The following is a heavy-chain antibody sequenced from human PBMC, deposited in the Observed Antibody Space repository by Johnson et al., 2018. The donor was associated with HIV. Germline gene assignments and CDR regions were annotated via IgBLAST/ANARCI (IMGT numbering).Heavy chain of an antibody. Sequence: VQLVESGGGVVQPATSLRPSCEASGFTFSSYGMHWVRQAPGKGLEWEAVIWFDGSNKHYAVFVKGRFTISRDNAKNSLYLHMNSLRAGDTAVYYCAKGLAVAGTVDAFDIWGQGTMVTVSS. V-gene: IGHV3-33*03. CDR3: AKGLAVAGTVDAFDI. D-gene: IGHD6-19*01. CDR2: IWFDGSNK. J-gene: IGHJ3*02. CDR1: GFTFSSYG.